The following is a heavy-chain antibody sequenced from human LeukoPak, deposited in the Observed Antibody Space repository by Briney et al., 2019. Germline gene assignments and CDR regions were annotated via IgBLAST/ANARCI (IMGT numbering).Heavy chain of an antibody. D-gene: IGHD5-12*01. CDR1: GGSFSGYY. CDR2: INHSGST. CDR3: ARANSGYVI. Sequence: SETLSLTCAVYGGSFSGYYWSWIRQPPGKGLEWIGEINHSGSTNYNPSLKSRVTISVDTSKNQFSLKLSSVTAADTAVYYCARANSGYVIWGQGTLVTVSS. V-gene: IGHV4-34*01. J-gene: IGHJ4*02.